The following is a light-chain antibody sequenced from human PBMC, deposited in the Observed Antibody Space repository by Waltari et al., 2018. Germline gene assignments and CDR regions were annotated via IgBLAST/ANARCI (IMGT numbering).Light chain of an antibody. Sequence: AIRMTQSPSSLSASTGDRVTITCRASQDISSFLAWYQQKPGKAPKLLIYGASTLQRGVPSRFSGSGSGTDFTLTISYLQSEDFATFYCQQYYRYPLTFGGGTKVEIK. CDR3: QQYYRYPLT. V-gene: IGKV1-8*01. CDR2: GAS. CDR1: QDISSF. J-gene: IGKJ4*01.